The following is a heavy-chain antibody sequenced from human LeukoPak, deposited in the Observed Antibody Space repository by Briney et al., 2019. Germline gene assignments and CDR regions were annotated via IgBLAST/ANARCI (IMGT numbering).Heavy chain of an antibody. Sequence: GGSLRLSCAASGFTVSSNYMSWVRQAPGKGLEWVSVIYSGGSTYYADSVKGRFTVSRDNSKNTLYLQMNSLRAEDTAVYYCARAPFTYDSSGDSFDIWGQGTMVTVSS. D-gene: IGHD3-22*01. V-gene: IGHV3-66*01. CDR1: GFTVSSNY. J-gene: IGHJ3*02. CDR2: IYSGGST. CDR3: ARAPFTYDSSGDSFDI.